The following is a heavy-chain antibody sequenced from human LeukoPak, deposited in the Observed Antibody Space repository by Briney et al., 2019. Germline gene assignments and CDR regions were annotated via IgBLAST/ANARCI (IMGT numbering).Heavy chain of an antibody. D-gene: IGHD6-19*01. Sequence: PGGSLRLSCAASGFPFSSYAMHWVRQAPGKGLEWVAVISYDGSNKYYADSVKGRFTISRDNSKNTLYLQMNSLRAEDTAVYYCARDPGIAVAAYYFDYWGQGTLVTVSS. J-gene: IGHJ4*02. CDR3: ARDPGIAVAAYYFDY. V-gene: IGHV3-30-3*01. CDR1: GFPFSSYA. CDR2: ISYDGSNK.